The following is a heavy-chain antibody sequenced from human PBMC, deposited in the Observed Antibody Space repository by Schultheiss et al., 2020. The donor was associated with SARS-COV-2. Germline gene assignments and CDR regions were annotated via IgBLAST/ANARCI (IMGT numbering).Heavy chain of an antibody. J-gene: IGHJ4*02. CDR2: ISGSGGAT. CDR1: GFPFSSYS. CDR3: TNVERHNY. Sequence: GESLKISCAASGFPFSSYSMNWVRQAPGKGLEWVSTISGSGGATYYADSVKGRFTISRDNSKNTLYLQMNSLRAEDTAEYYCTNVERHNYWGQGTLVTVAS. D-gene: IGHD1-1*01. V-gene: IGHV3-23*01.